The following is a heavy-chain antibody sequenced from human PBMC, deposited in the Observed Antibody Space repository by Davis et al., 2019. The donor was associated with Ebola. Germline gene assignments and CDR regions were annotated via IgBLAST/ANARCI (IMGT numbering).Heavy chain of an antibody. J-gene: IGHJ4*02. V-gene: IGHV4-39*07. D-gene: IGHD6-19*01. CDR1: GGSISSSSYY. CDR3: ASFIAMAGLDY. Sequence: SETLSLTCTVSGGSISSSSYYWGWIRQPPGKGLEWIGSIYYSGSTYYNPSLKSRVTISVDTSKNQFSLKLSSVTAADTAVYYCASFIAMAGLDYWGQGTLVTVSS. CDR2: IYYSGST.